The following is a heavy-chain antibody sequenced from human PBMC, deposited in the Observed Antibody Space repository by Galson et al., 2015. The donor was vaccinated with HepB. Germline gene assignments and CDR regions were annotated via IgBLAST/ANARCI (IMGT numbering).Heavy chain of an antibody. Sequence: SVKVSCKASGYTFTSYDINWVRQATGQGLEWMGWMNPNSGNTGYAQKFQGRVTMARSTSISTAYMELSSLRSEDTAVYYCAIVPPYCSTSSCSSREGIDVWGQGTTVTVSS. V-gene: IGHV1-8*01. CDR2: MNPNSGNT. J-gene: IGHJ6*02. CDR3: AIVPPYCSTSSCSSREGIDV. D-gene: IGHD2-15*01. CDR1: GYTFTSYD.